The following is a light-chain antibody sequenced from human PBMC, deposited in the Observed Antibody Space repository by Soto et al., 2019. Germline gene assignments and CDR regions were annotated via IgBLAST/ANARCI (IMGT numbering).Light chain of an antibody. V-gene: IGLV2-14*01. Sequence: QSALTQPASVSGSPGQSITISCTGTSSDVGGYNYVSWYQQHPGKAPKLMIYDVSNRPSGVSNCFSGSKSGNTASLTISGLQAEDEADYYCSSYTSSSTRVFGEGTKLAVL. CDR3: SSYTSSSTRV. J-gene: IGLJ2*01. CDR2: DVS. CDR1: SSDVGGYNY.